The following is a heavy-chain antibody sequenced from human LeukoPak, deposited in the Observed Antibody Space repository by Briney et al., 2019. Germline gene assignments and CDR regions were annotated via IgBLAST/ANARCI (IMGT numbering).Heavy chain of an antibody. D-gene: IGHD1-26*01. J-gene: IGHJ3*02. V-gene: IGHV3-33*03. Sequence: GGSLRLSCAASGFTFSTYGKHWVRQAPGKGLEWVAVIWYDGSNKYHADSVKGRFAISRDNSKNTLYLQMNSLRAEDTAVYYCAKGDSGSYGALDIWGQGTMVTVSS. CDR2: IWYDGSNK. CDR3: AKGDSGSYGALDI. CDR1: GFTFSTYG.